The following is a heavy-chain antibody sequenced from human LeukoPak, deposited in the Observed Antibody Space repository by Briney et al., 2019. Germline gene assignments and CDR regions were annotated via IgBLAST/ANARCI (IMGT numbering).Heavy chain of an antibody. V-gene: IGHV3-30*18. J-gene: IGHJ4*02. CDR3: AKGRALEVVAAFNY. CDR1: GFTFSSYG. CDR2: IPYDGSNK. D-gene: IGHD2-15*01. Sequence: GGSLRLSCAASGFTFSSYGMHWVRQAPGKGLEWVAVIPYDGSNKYYADSVKGRFTISRDNPKNTLYLQMNSLRADDTAIYYCAKGRALEVVAAFNYWGQGTVVTASS.